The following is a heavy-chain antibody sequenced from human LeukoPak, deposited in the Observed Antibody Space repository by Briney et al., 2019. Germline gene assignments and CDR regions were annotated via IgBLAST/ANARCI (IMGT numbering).Heavy chain of an antibody. CDR2: INTGGSTT. J-gene: IGHJ4*02. Sequence: PGGSLRLSCAASGFTFSSYWMLWVRQAPGKGLVWVSRINTGGSTTDYADSVKGRFTISRDNAKNTLYLQMNSLRAEDTAVYYCSRDLRRRDDYWGQGILVIVSS. D-gene: IGHD5-24*01. CDR1: GFTFSSYW. CDR3: SRDLRRRDDY. V-gene: IGHV3-74*01.